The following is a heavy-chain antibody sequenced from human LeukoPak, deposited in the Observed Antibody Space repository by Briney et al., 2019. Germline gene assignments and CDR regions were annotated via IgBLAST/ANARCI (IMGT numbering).Heavy chain of an antibody. J-gene: IGHJ6*03. CDR1: GYSISSGYY. CDR3: ARVGEFSYYYYYYMDV. V-gene: IGHV4-38-2*02. D-gene: IGHD3-10*01. Sequence: PSETLSLTCTVSGYSISSGYYWGWIRQPPGKGLEWIGSIYHSGSTYYNPSLKSRVTISVDTSKNQFSLKLSSVTAADTAVYYCARVGEFSYYYYYYMDVWGKGTTVTVSS. CDR2: IYHSGST.